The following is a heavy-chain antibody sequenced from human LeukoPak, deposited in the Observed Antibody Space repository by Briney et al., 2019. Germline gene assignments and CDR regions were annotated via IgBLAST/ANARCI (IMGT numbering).Heavy chain of an antibody. CDR3: ARDLTGYDLHYYGMDV. CDR1: GFTVSSNY. J-gene: IGHJ6*02. CDR2: IYSGGST. Sequence: GRSLRLSCAASGFTVSSNYMSWVRQAPGKGLEWVSDIYSGGSTYYADSVKGRFTISRDNSKNTLYLQMNSLRAEDTAVYYCARDLTGYDLHYYGMDVWGQGTTVTVSS. D-gene: IGHD3-3*01. V-gene: IGHV3-66*01.